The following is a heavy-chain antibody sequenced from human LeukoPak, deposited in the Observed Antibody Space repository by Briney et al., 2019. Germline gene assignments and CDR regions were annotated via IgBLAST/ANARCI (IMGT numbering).Heavy chain of an antibody. CDR3: ARCSRGTSVGMDV. J-gene: IGHJ6*02. V-gene: IGHV4-59*01. Sequence: SETLSLTCTVSGVSIKNDNWSWIRQPPGKGLEWIGCAFYSGSSSYNPSLKSRVTISVDTSKNQFSLKLSSVTAADTAVYHCARCSRGTSVGMDVWGQGTTVTVSS. CDR1: GVSIKNDN. D-gene: IGHD1-1*01. CDR2: AFYSGSS.